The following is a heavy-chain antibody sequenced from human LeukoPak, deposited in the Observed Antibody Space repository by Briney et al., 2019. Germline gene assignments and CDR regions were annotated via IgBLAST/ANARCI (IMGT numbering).Heavy chain of an antibody. CDR1: GGSISSSDYY. J-gene: IGHJ5*02. CDR3: ARGNYCTNGVCWAFDP. Sequence: SETLSLTCTVSGGSISSSDYYWSWIRQPPGKGLEWLGNIYYTGSTSYNPSLKSRVTISVDTFRNQFSLHLSSVTAADTAVYYCARGNYCTNGVCWAFDPWGQGTLVTVSS. D-gene: IGHD2-8*01. V-gene: IGHV4-39*07. CDR2: IYYTGST.